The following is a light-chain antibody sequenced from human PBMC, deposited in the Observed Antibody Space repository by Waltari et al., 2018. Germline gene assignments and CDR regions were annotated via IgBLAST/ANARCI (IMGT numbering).Light chain of an antibody. J-gene: IGKJ1*01. V-gene: IGKV1-39*01. CDR2: AAS. CDR3: QQSSTSSWT. Sequence: DIQMTQSPSSLSASVGDRVTITCWASQSISKFLNWYQQRPGKAPRLLIYAASNLHPGVPSRFSGSGSGTDFTLTINNLQPEDSATYYCQQSSTSSWTFGQGTKVEVQ. CDR1: QSISKF.